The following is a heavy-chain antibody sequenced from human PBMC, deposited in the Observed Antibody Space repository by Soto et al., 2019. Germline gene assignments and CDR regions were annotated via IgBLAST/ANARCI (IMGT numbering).Heavy chain of an antibody. CDR2: IVVGSGNT. CDR3: ADCSTFFGVVTNNGFAP. CDR1: GFTFTICA. D-gene: IGHD3-3*01. V-gene: IGHV1-58*02. J-gene: IGHJ5*02. Sequence: SVKVSCKASGFTFTICAMQWVRQARGQRLEWIGWIVVGSGNTNYAQKFQERVTITRDMSTSTAYMELSSLRSEDTAVYYCADCSTFFGVVTNNGFAPWGQGPLVTVP.